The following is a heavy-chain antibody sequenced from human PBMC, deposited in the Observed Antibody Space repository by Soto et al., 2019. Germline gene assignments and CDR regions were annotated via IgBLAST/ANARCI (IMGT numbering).Heavy chain of an antibody. V-gene: IGHV3-33*06. CDR1: GCTFSSYG. CDR3: AKVKGPWYLDL. CDR2: IWYDGSNK. J-gene: IGHJ2*01. Sequence: WGSLRLSCAASGCTFSSYGMHWVRQAPGKGLEWVAVIWYDGSNKYYADSVKGRFTISRDNSKNTLYLQMNSLRAEDTAVYYCAKVKGPWYLDLWGRGTLVTVSS.